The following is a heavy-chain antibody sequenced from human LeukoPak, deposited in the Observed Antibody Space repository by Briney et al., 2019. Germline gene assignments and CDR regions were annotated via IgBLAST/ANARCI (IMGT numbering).Heavy chain of an antibody. CDR2: IGTAGDT. V-gene: IGHV3-13*01. D-gene: IGHD1-1*01. CDR1: GFTFSDYD. J-gene: IGHJ4*02. CDR3: ARVAKERVGGVYYFDY. Sequence: HTGGSLRLSCAASGFTFSDYDMHWVRQATGKGLEWVSAIGTAGDTYYTGSVKGRFTISRENAKNFLYLQMNSLRAGDTAVYYCARVAKERVGGVYYFDYWGQGTLVTVSS.